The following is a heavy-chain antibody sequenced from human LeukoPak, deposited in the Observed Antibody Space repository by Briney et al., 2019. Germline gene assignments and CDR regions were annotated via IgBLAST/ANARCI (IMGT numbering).Heavy chain of an antibody. Sequence: ASVKVSCKASGYTFTGYYIHWVRQAPGQGLEWIGWINPNNGGTNYAQKFQDRVTMTRDTSISTAYMELSRRTSDDTAVYYCARDQNFHGSGGYYGIDCWGQGTLVTVSS. J-gene: IGHJ4*02. CDR3: ARDQNFHGSGGYYGIDC. CDR2: INPNNGGT. V-gene: IGHV1-2*02. D-gene: IGHD3-22*01. CDR1: GYTFTGYY.